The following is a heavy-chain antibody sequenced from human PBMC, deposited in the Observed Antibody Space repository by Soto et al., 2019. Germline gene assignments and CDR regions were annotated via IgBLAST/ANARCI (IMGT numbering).Heavy chain of an antibody. D-gene: IGHD3-9*01. Sequence: QVQLQQWGAGLLKPSETLSLTCAVYGGSFSGYYWSWIRQPPGKGLEWIGEINHSGSTNYNPSLKRRVTISVDTSKNQFSLKLSSVTAADTAVYYCARGVRGYYDILTGYYRFDYWGQGTLVTVSS. V-gene: IGHV4-34*01. CDR2: INHSGST. J-gene: IGHJ4*02. CDR3: ARGVRGYYDILTGYYRFDY. CDR1: GGSFSGYY.